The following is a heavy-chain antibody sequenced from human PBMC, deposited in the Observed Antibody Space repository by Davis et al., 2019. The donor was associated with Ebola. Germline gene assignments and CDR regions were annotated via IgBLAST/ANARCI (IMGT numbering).Heavy chain of an antibody. J-gene: IGHJ6*02. Sequence: SETLSLTCTVSGGSISSYYWSWIRQPPGKGLEWIGYTSYSGSTNYNPSLKSRVTISVDTSKNQFSLKLSSVTAADTAVYYCARGDSTVTTYYYYYGMDVWGQGTTVTVSS. V-gene: IGHV4-59*01. D-gene: IGHD4-11*01. CDR1: GGSISSYY. CDR2: TSYSGST. CDR3: ARGDSTVTTYYYYYGMDV.